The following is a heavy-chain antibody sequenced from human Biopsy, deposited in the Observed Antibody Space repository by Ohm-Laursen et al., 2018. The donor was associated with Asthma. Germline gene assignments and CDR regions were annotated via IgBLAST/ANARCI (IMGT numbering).Heavy chain of an antibody. CDR3: ARVDAIMISGDFYFYSGFDL. CDR1: GGTFRTYA. V-gene: IGHV1-69*13. J-gene: IGHJ6*02. CDR2: IIPMYGVP. D-gene: IGHD3-16*01. Sequence: SVKVSCKASGGTFRTYAFNWVRQAPGQGLEWMGGIIPMYGVPKVAQKFQGRVTITADESTSTAYMEMSSLRSEDTAVYYCARVDAIMISGDFYFYSGFDLWGQGTTVRVFS.